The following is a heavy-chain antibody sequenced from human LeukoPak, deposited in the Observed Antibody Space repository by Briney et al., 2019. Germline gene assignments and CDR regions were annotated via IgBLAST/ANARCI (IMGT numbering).Heavy chain of an antibody. V-gene: IGHV4-59*08. CDR1: GGSISSYY. CDR3: ARHTTVVPPHYFDY. CDR2: IYYSGGT. D-gene: IGHD4-23*01. Sequence: PSETLSLTCAVSGGSISSYYWSWIRQPPGKGLEWVGYIYYSGGTNYNPSLKSRVTISLGTSKNQISLKLSSVTAADTAVYYCARHTTVVPPHYFDYWGQGTLVTVSS. J-gene: IGHJ4*02.